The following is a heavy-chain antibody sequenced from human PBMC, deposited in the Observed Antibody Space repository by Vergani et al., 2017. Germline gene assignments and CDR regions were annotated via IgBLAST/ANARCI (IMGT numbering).Heavy chain of an antibody. CDR3: AGPNTLNYYYYYGMDV. CDR2: INSDGSST. Sequence: EVQLLESGGGLVQPGGSLRLSCAASGFTFSSYWMHWVRQAPGKGLVWVSRINSDGSSTSYADSVKGRFTISRDNAKNTLYLQMNSLRAEDTAVYYCAGPNTLNYYYYYGMDVWGQGTTVTVSS. V-gene: IGHV3-74*02. J-gene: IGHJ6*02. CDR1: GFTFSSYW.